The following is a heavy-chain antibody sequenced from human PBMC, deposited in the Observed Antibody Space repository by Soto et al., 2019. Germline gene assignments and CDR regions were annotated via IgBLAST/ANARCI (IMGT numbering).Heavy chain of an antibody. D-gene: IGHD3-3*01. CDR1: GFTFSSYW. CDR3: ARGILTGDFWSYWYFDL. J-gene: IGHJ2*01. CDR2: IKQDGSEK. Sequence: GGSLRLSCAASGFTFSSYWMSWVRQAPGKGLEWVANIKQDGSEKYYVDSVKGRFTISRDNAKNSLYLQMNSLRAEDTAVYYCARGILTGDFWSYWYFDLWGRGTLVTVSS. V-gene: IGHV3-7*01.